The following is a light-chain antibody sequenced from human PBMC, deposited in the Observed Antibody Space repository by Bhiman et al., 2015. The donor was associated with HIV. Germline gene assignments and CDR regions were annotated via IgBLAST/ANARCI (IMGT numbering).Light chain of an antibody. CDR1: SSNIGAGYD. CDR3: AAWDDSLNAWI. J-gene: IGLJ2*01. Sequence: QSVLTQPPSVSGAPGQRVTISCTGSSSNIGAGYDVHWYQQLPGKAPKLLIFGNNNRPSGVPERFSGSKSAASASLAITGLLPEDEAVYYCAAWDDSLNAWIFGGGTKLTVL. CDR2: GNN. V-gene: IGLV1-50*01.